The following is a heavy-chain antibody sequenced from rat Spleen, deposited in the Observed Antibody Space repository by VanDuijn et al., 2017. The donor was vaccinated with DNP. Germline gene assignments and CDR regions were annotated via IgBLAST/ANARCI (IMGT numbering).Heavy chain of an antibody. D-gene: IGHD1-12*02. CDR2: ISYYGSST. Sequence: EVQLVESGGGLVQPGRSMKLSCAASGFTFSNYDMAWVRQAPKKGLEWVATISYYGSSTYYRDSVKGRFTISRDNAKSTLYLQMDSLRSEDTATYYCTTEMADYWGQGVMVTVSS. V-gene: IGHV5-7*01. CDR1: GFTFSNYD. CDR3: TTEMADY. J-gene: IGHJ2*01.